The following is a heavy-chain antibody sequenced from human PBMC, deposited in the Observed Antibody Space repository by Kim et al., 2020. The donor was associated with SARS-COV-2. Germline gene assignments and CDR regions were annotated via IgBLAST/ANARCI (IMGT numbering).Heavy chain of an antibody. J-gene: IGHJ5*01. V-gene: IGHV3-33*08. Sequence: GGSLRLSCAASGFNFNNYSMHWVRQAPGKGLEWVSLIRGDGSNKYYADSLKGRFTISRDNSKNTLFLQMNNLRADDAALYFCATAKASCVQTFGGDS. CDR3: ATAKASCVQTFGGDS. CDR1: GFNFNNYS. CDR2: IRGDGSNK. D-gene: IGHD3-16*01.